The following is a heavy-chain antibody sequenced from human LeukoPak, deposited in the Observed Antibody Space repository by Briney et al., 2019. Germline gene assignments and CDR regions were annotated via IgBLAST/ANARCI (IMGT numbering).Heavy chain of an antibody. CDR3: AREGPRGNSQFDY. CDR1: GFTFSNYG. CDR2: IWYDGSNK. D-gene: IGHD2/OR15-2a*01. V-gene: IGHV3-33*01. J-gene: IGHJ4*02. Sequence: GGSLRLSCTASGFTFSNYGMHWVRQAPGKGLEWVSLIWYDGSNKYYTDSVKGRLTISRDNSKNTLYLQMNSLRAEDTAIYYCAREGPRGNSQFDYWGQGTLVTVSS.